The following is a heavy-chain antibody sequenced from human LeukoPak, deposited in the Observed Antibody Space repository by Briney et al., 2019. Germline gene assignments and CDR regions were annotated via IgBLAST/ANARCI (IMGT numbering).Heavy chain of an antibody. CDR2: IFYNGRT. Sequence: SQTLSLTCNVSGASINSENYFWSWIRQPPGKGLESIGFIFYNGRTYKNPSLNSRVSISIDTSKTQFSLKVTSVTAPDTAVYYCARARRQRLVPYYFDYWGRGTLVTVSS. V-gene: IGHV4-30-4*01. CDR1: GASINSENYF. CDR3: ARARRQRLVPYYFDY. D-gene: IGHD6-13*01. J-gene: IGHJ4*02.